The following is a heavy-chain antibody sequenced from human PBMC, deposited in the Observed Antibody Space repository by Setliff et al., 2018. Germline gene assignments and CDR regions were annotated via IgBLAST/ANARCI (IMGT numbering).Heavy chain of an antibody. Sequence: SETLSLTCTVSGVSFSTYYWSWIRQPAGKGLEWIGHVYTSWSTIYNPSLKSRLTLSLDTSKNQFSLNLSSVTAADTAVYYCARMSGFLYMDVWGKGTTVTVSS. CDR2: VYTSWST. D-gene: IGHD3-3*01. CDR1: GVSFSTYY. V-gene: IGHV4-4*07. J-gene: IGHJ6*03. CDR3: ARMSGFLYMDV.